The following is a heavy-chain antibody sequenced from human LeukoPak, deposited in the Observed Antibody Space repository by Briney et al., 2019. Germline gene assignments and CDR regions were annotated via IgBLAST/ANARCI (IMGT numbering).Heavy chain of an antibody. D-gene: IGHD2-2*01. CDR3: ARVSCSSTSCPHYYYYYYYMDV. Sequence: PGRSLRLSCAASGFTFSSYAMHWVRQAPGKGLEWVAVISYDGSNKYYADSVKGRFTISRDNSKNTLCLQMNSLRAEDTAVYYCARVSCSSTSCPHYYYYYYYMDVWGKGTTVTVSS. CDR1: GFTFSSYA. V-gene: IGHV3-30-3*01. J-gene: IGHJ6*03. CDR2: ISYDGSNK.